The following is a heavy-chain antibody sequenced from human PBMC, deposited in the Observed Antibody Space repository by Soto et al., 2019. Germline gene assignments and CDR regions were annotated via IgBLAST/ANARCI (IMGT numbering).Heavy chain of an antibody. CDR2: ISGSGVST. CDR1: GFTFSSYA. J-gene: IGHJ4*02. CDR3: GNGRERIAPRSIDY. D-gene: IGHD6-6*01. Sequence: EVQLLESGGGLVQPGGSLRLSCAASGFTFSSYAMSWVRQAPEKGLEWVSGISGSGVSTYYADSVKGRFTISRDNAKSTLYLQMTSLTAEDTAVYYLGNGRERIAPRSIDYWGQGTLATVSS. V-gene: IGHV3-23*01.